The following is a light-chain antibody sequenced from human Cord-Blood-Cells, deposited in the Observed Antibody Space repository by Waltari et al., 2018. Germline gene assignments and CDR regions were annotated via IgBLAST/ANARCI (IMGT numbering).Light chain of an antibody. Sequence: QSVLTQPPSASGTPGQRVTITCSGSSPTIGSHTVTWYQQLPGTAPKLLIYRNNQRPSGVPDRFSGSKSGTSASLAISGLQAEDEADYYCAAWDDSLNGWVFGGGTKLTVL. J-gene: IGLJ3*02. CDR1: SPTIGSHT. CDR2: RNN. V-gene: IGLV1-44*01. CDR3: AAWDDSLNGWV.